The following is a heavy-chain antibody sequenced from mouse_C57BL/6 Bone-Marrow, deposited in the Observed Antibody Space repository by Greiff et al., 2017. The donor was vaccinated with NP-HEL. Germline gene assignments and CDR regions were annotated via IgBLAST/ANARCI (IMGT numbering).Heavy chain of an antibody. Sequence: VQLQQPGAELVKPGASVKLSCKASGYTFTSYWMHWVKQRPGRGLEWIGRIDPNSGGTKYNEKFKSKATLTVDKPTSTAYVQLSSLTSEDSAVYYCARSLLPMINAMDYWGQGTSVTVSS. D-gene: IGHD2-4*01. J-gene: IGHJ4*01. V-gene: IGHV1-72*01. CDR3: ARSLLPMINAMDY. CDR2: IDPNSGGT. CDR1: GYTFTSYW.